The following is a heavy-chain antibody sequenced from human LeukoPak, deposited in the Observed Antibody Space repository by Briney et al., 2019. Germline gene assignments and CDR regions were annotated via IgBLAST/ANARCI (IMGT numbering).Heavy chain of an antibody. D-gene: IGHD1-26*01. V-gene: IGHV1-2*02. Sequence: ASVKVSCKASGYTFTGYYMHWVRQAPGQGLEWMGWINPNSGGTNYAQKFQGRVTMTRDTSTSTVYMELSSLRSDDTAVYYCAREGTGGSYGYFDYWGQGTLVTVSS. CDR1: GYTFTGYY. CDR3: AREGTGGSYGYFDY. J-gene: IGHJ4*02. CDR2: INPNSGGT.